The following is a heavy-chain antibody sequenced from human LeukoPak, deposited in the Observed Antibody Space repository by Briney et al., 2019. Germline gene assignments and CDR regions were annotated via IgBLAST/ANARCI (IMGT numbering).Heavy chain of an antibody. CDR2: ISYDGSNK. CDR1: GFTFSSYA. Sequence: PGGSLRLSCAASGFTFSSYAMHWVRQAPGKGLEWVAVISYDGSNKYYADSVKGRFTISRDNSKNTLYLQMNSLRAEDTAVYYCARPYGDYYYYMDVWGKGTTVTVSS. CDR3: ARPYGDYYYYMDV. D-gene: IGHD3-16*01. V-gene: IGHV3-30*01. J-gene: IGHJ6*03.